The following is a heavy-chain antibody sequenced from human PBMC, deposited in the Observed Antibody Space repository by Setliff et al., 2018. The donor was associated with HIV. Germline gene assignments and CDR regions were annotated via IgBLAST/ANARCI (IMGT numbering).Heavy chain of an antibody. CDR3: ARADVEPFPPDWFDP. J-gene: IGHJ5*02. V-gene: IGHV3-74*01. CDR2: VNRDGSST. Sequence: PGESLKISCAASGFTFDRFWMHWVRQAPGKGLVWVSRVNRDGSSTTYADSVKDRFTISRDNAKNTLYLQMNSLRAEDTAVYYCARADVEPFPPDWFDPWGQGTLVTVS. CDR1: GFTFDRFW.